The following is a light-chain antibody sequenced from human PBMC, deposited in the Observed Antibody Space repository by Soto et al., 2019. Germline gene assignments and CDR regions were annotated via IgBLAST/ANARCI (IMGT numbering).Light chain of an antibody. CDR1: ESISSD. CDR3: QQYHKWPPQYT. CDR2: GAS. J-gene: IGKJ2*01. V-gene: IGKV3-15*01. Sequence: EIVMTQSPATLSVSPGERATLSCRASESISSDLAWYQQKPGQAPRLLIYGASTRATDIPARISGSGSGTVFTLTISSLQSEDFAVYYCQQYHKWPPQYTFGQGTKLESK.